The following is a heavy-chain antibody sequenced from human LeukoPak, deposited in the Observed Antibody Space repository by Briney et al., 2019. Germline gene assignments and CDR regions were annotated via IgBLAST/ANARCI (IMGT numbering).Heavy chain of an antibody. CDR1: GFTFSSYD. CDR2: IGTAGDT. CDR3: ARKLWGNGMDV. V-gene: IGHV3-13*04. Sequence: GESLRLSCAASGFTFSSYDMHWVRQPTAKGLEWVSGIGTAGDTHYVESVKGRFTISRENAKNSMYLQMNSLRAGDTAVYYCARKLWGNGMDVWGQGTTVTVSS. D-gene: IGHD3-10*01. J-gene: IGHJ6*02.